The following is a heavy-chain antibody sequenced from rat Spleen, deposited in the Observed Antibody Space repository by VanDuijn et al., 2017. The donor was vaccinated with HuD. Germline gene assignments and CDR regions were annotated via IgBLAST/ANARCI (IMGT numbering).Heavy chain of an antibody. V-gene: IGHV2-19*01. J-gene: IGHJ2*01. CDR1: GFSLTDYS. D-gene: IGHD1-10*01. CDR3: ARSPEQPSGDY. Sequence: QVQLMESGPGLVQPSQTLSLTCTVSGFSLTDYSVHWVRQPPGKGLEWMGRIQSGGSTDYNSALKSRLSISRDTSKSQVFLKMNSLQTEDTAMYFCARSPEQPSGDYWGQGVMVTVSS. CDR2: IQSGGST.